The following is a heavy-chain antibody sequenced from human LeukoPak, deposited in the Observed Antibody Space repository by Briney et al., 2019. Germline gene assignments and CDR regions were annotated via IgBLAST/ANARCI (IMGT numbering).Heavy chain of an antibody. Sequence: TGGSLRLSCAASGFTFSSYAMSWVRQAPGKELEWVANMKKDGSKIFYVDSVKGRFTISRDNAKNLLYLEMNSLRVEDTAVYYCATSPRDSEYAHFDHWGQGTLVTVSS. CDR2: MKKDGSKI. J-gene: IGHJ4*02. D-gene: IGHD2-2*01. CDR1: GFTFSSYA. V-gene: IGHV3-7*01. CDR3: ATSPRDSEYAHFDH.